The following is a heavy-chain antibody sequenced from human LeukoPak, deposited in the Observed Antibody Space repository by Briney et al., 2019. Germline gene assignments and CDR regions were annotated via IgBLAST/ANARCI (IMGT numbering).Heavy chain of an antibody. D-gene: IGHD2-8*01. CDR1: GFTFSGYG. CDR2: IWFDGKNE. CDR3: ARDRHCVNGLWHNSPGMDV. V-gene: IGHV3-33*01. J-gene: IGHJ6*02. Sequence: GGSLRLSCAASGFTFSGYGMHWVRLAPGKGLEWVADIWFDGKNEHFAASVKGRFTISRDNSKKTMYLQINSLRAEDTAVYYCARDRHCVNGLWHNSPGMDVWGRGTTVTVSS.